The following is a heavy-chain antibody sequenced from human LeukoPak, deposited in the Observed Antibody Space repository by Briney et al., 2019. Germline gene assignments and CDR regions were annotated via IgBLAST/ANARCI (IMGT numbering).Heavy chain of an antibody. CDR1: GFTFSSYS. CDR3: AKDRSIKYRSSSGDFDY. J-gene: IGHJ4*02. D-gene: IGHD6-6*01. CDR2: ISSSSSYI. V-gene: IGHV3-21*04. Sequence: GGSLRLSCAASGFTFSSYSMNWVRQAPGEGLEWVSSISSSSSYIYYADSVKGRFTISRDNAKNSLYLQMNSLRAEDTAVYYCAKDRSIKYRSSSGDFDYWGQGTLVTVSS.